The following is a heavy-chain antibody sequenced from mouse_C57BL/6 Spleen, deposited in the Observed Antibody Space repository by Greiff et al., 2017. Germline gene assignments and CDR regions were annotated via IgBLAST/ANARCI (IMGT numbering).Heavy chain of an antibody. V-gene: IGHV5-12*01. D-gene: IGHD2-3*01. CDR1: GFTFSDYC. CDR2: ISNGGGST. CDR3: ARQALDGYRYFDV. Sequence: EVKLVESGGGLVQPGGSLKLSCAASGFTFSDYCMYWVRQTPEKRLEWVAYISNGGGSTYYPDTVKGRFTISRDNAKNTLYLQMSRLKSEDTAMYYCARQALDGYRYFDVWGTGTTVTVSS. J-gene: IGHJ1*03.